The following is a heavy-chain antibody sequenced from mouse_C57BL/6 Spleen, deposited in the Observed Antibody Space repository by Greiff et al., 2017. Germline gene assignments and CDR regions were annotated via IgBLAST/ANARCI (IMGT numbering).Heavy chain of an antibody. V-gene: IGHV2-2*01. J-gene: IGHJ1*03. CDR3: ARHTVVASDWYFDV. CDR2: IWSGGST. Sequence: VQLQESGPGLVQPSQSLSITCTVSGFSLTSYGVHWVRQSPGKGLEWLGVIWSGGSTDYNAAFISRLSISKDNSKSQVFFKMNSLQADDTAIYYCARHTVVASDWYFDVWGTGTTVTVSS. D-gene: IGHD1-1*01. CDR1: GFSLTSYG.